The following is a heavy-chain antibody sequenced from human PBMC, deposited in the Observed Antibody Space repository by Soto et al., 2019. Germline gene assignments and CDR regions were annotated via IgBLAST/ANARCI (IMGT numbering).Heavy chain of an antibody. CDR1: GGSISSGDYY. CDR2: IYYSGST. V-gene: IGHV4-30-4*01. D-gene: IGHD1-7*01. CDR3: ARAELRGNYYGMDV. J-gene: IGHJ6*02. Sequence: SETLSLTCTVSGGSISSGDYYWSWIRQPPGKGLEWIGYIYYSGSTYYNPSLKSRVTISVDTSKNQFSLKLSSVTAADTAVYYCARAELRGNYYGMDVWGQGTTVTAP.